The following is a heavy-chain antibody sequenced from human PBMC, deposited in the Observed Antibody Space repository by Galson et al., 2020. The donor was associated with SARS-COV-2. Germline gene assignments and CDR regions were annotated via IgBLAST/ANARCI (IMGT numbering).Heavy chain of an antibody. CDR2: IGTAGDT. V-gene: IGHV3-13*01. CDR1: GFTFSSYV. J-gene: IGHJ6*03. Sequence: GESLKISCASSGFTFSSYVMHWVRQATGKGLEWVSAIGTAGDTYYTGSVKGRFTISRENAKNSLYLQMNSLRAGDTAVYYCARASASYYYYYYMDVWGKGTTVTVSS. CDR3: ARASASYYYYYYMDV.